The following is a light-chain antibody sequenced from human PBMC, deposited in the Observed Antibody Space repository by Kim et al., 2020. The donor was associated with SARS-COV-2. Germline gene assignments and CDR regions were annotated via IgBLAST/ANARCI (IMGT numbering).Light chain of an antibody. Sequence: DIVLTQSPGTLSLSPGERATLSCRATQSVNSEYFAWYQHKPGQAPRLLIYATSTRATGIPDRFSGSGSGTDFTLTINRLEPEDFAMYYCQQYGGSPRYSFGQGTKLEF. CDR1: QSVNSEY. CDR3: QQYGGSPRYS. CDR2: ATS. V-gene: IGKV3-20*01. J-gene: IGKJ2*01.